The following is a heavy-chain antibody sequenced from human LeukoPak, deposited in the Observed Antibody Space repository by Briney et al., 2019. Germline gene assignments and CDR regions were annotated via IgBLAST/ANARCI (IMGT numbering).Heavy chain of an antibody. CDR2: IHYSGTT. J-gene: IGHJ1*01. CDR3: ARDGLGYSYERGESEYFQH. V-gene: IGHV4-59*01. D-gene: IGHD5-18*01. CDR1: GDSIIGYY. Sequence: SETLSLTCTVSGDSIIGYYWSWIRQPPGKGLEWIGNIHYSGTTNYNPSLNNRVTISVDTSKNQFSLKLSPVTAADTAVYYCARDGLGYSYERGESEYFQHWGQGTLVTVSS.